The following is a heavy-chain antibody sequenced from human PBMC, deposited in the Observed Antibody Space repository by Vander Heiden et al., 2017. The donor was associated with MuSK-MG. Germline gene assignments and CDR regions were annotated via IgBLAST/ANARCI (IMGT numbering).Heavy chain of an antibody. Sequence: EVQLLESGGGLVQPGGALRPPCAASGFPFSSYAIGWVRQAPGKGLEWGSAISGSGGSTYYADSVKGRFTISRDNSKNTLYLQMNSLRAEDTAVYYCAKEPRQGPYFDYWGQGTLVTVSS. V-gene: IGHV3-23*01. CDR3: AKEPRQGPYFDY. CDR2: ISGSGGST. J-gene: IGHJ4*02. CDR1: GFPFSSYA.